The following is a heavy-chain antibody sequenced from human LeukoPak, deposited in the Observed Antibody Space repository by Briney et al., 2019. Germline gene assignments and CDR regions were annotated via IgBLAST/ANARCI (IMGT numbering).Heavy chain of an antibody. CDR1: GFTFSSYG. D-gene: IGHD6-19*01. Sequence: VGSLRLSCAASGFTFSSYGMHWVRQAPGKGLEWVAFIRYDGSNKYYADSVKGRFTISRDNSKNTLYLQMNSLRAEDTAVYYCAISSGWYEPFDYWGQGTLVTVSS. V-gene: IGHV3-30*02. J-gene: IGHJ4*02. CDR3: AISSGWYEPFDY. CDR2: IRYDGSNK.